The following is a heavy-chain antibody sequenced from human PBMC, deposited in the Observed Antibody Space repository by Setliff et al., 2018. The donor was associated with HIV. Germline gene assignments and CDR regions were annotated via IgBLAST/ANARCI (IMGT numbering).Heavy chain of an antibody. Sequence: QTPGKGLEWXGAIYFTXXXDXXXSLKSRVXISVDTSKNQFSLKLSSVTAADTAVYYCARRIGAGNFDYWGQGTLVTVSS. CDR3: ARRIGAGNFDY. V-gene: IGHV4-59*08. J-gene: IGHJ4*02. D-gene: IGHD3-16*01. CDR2: IYFTXXX.